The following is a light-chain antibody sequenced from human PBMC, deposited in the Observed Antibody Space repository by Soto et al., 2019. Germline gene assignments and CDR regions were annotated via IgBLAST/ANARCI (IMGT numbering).Light chain of an antibody. J-gene: IGKJ1*01. Sequence: IQVTQWPAKVPVCPGERASVSCRASQSVSSNLAWYRQKPGQAPRLLIYGASTRATGIPARFSGSGSGTDFSLTISSLQPEDFATYYSQQSYSTPWTFGQGTKV. V-gene: IGKV3-15*01. CDR1: QSVSSN. CDR3: QQSYSTPWT. CDR2: GAS.